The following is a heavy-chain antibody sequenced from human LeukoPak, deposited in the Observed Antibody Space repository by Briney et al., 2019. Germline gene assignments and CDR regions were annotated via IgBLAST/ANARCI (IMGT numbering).Heavy chain of an antibody. CDR3: TTSSVAGTGIDYYYYGMDV. CDR2: IKSKTDGGTT. CDR1: GFTFSNAW. D-gene: IGHD6-19*01. Sequence: GGSLRLSCAASGFTFSNAWMSWVRQAPGKGLEWVGRIKSKTDGGTTDYAAPVKGRFTISRDDSKNTLYPQMNSLETEDTAVYYCTTSSVAGTGIDYYYYGMDVWGQGTTVTVSS. J-gene: IGHJ6*02. V-gene: IGHV3-15*01.